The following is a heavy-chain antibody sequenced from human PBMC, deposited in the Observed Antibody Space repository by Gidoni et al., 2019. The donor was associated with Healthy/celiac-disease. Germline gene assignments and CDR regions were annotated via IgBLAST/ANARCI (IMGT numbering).Heavy chain of an antibody. V-gene: IGHV3-21*01. Sequence: EVQLVESGGGLVKPGCSLRLSCAASGFTFSSYSMNWVRQAPGKWLECVSSISRSSSYIYYADSVKGRFTISRDNAKNSLYLQMNSLRAEDTAVYYCARDRCSGGSCYGDYWGQGTLVTVSS. CDR1: GFTFSSYS. CDR3: ARDRCSGGSCYGDY. J-gene: IGHJ4*02. CDR2: ISRSSSYI. D-gene: IGHD2-15*01.